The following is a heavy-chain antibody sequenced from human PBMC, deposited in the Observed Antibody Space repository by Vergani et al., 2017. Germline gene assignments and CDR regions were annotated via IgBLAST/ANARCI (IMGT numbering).Heavy chain of an antibody. Sequence: QVQLVESGGGVVQPGRSLRLSCAASGFTFSSYGMHWVRQAPGKGLEWVAVIWYDGSNKYYADSVKGRFTISRDNSKNTLYLQMNSLRAEDTAVYYCARDPRGKSTPSSALGDYWGQGTLVTVSS. J-gene: IGHJ4*02. CDR1: GFTFSSYG. CDR2: IWYDGSNK. D-gene: IGHD2/OR15-2a*01. V-gene: IGHV3-33*01. CDR3: ARDPRGKSTPSSALGDY.